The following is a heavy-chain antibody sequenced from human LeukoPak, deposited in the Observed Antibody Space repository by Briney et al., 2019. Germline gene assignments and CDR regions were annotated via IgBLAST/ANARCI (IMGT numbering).Heavy chain of an antibody. CDR3: AREGDIVGATSPDY. CDR2: IYYSGST. V-gene: IGHV4-34*01. CDR1: GGSFSGYY. D-gene: IGHD1-26*01. Sequence: PSETLSLTCAVYGGSFSGYYWSWIRQPPGKGLEWIGSIYYSGSTYYNPSLKSRVTISVDTSKNQFSLKLSSVTAADTAVYYCAREGDIVGATSPDYWGQGTLVTVSS. J-gene: IGHJ4*02.